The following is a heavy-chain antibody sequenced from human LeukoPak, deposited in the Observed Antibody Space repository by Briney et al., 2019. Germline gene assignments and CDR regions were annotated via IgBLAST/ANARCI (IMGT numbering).Heavy chain of an antibody. J-gene: IGHJ3*02. CDR3: AKGLNLYDAFDI. CDR1: GFTFDDHA. CDR2: ISWNSGSI. D-gene: IGHD1-14*01. Sequence: GRSLRLSCAASGFTFDDHAMHWVRQAPGKGLEWVSGISWNSGSIGYADSVKGRFTISRDNAKNSLYLQMNGLRAEDMALYYCAKGLNLYDAFDIWGQGTMVTVSS. V-gene: IGHV3-9*03.